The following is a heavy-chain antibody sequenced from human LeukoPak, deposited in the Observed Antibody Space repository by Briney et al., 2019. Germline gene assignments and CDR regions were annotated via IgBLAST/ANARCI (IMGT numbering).Heavy chain of an antibody. CDR1: GYTFTSYY. V-gene: IGHV1-46*01. D-gene: IGHD4-17*01. J-gene: IGHJ5*02. Sequence: GASVKVSCKASGYTFTSYYMHWVRQAPGQGLEWMGIINPSGGSTSYAQKFQGRVTMTRDTSTSTVYMELSSLRSEDTAVYYCARGIRMTTVTTSGFDPRGQGTLVTVSS. CDR2: INPSGGST. CDR3: ARGIRMTTVTTSGFDP.